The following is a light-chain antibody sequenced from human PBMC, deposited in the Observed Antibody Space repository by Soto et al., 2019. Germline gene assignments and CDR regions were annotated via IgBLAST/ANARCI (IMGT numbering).Light chain of an antibody. CDR1: ESISTW. J-gene: IGKJ1*01. CDR3: KQYSRLWS. CDR2: GAS. V-gene: IGKV1-5*03. Sequence: DIQMTQSPSSLSASVGDRVTITCRASESISTWLAWYQQKPGKAPKLLIYGASSLESGVQPRFSGDGSGTEFTLTIRSLQRDDFGTYYCKQYSRLWSCGQGTKVDIK.